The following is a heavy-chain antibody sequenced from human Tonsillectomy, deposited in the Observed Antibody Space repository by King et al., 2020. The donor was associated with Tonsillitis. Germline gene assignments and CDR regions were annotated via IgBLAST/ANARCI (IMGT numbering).Heavy chain of an antibody. CDR3: ARVKTRDYYDVRTPEY. D-gene: IGHD3-22*01. J-gene: IGHJ4*02. CDR2: ISSGSTYI. Sequence: EVQLVESGGGLVKPGGSLTLSCAASGFSFSTYTMDWVRQAPGKGLEWVSSISSGSTYIYYADSLKGRFTISRDNANNSLFLHMNSLKTEDTAIYYCARVKTRDYYDVRTPEYWGQGILVTVSS. CDR1: GFSFSTYT. V-gene: IGHV3-21*06.